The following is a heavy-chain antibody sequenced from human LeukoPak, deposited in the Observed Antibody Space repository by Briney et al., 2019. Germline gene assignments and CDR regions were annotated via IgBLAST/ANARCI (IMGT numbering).Heavy chain of an antibody. CDR2: ISDSGGRT. J-gene: IGHJ4*02. Sequence: GGFLRLSCAVSGITLSNDGMSWVRQAPGKGLEWVAGISDSGGRTNYADSVKGRFTISRDNPKNTLYLQMNSLRAEDTAVYFFAKRGVVIRVILVGFHKEAYYFDSWGQGALVSVPS. D-gene: IGHD3-22*01. CDR1: GITLSNDG. CDR3: AKRGVVIRVILVGFHKEAYYFDS. V-gene: IGHV3-23*01.